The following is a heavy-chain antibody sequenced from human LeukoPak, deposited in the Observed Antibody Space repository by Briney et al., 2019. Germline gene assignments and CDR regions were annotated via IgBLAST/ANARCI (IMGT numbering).Heavy chain of an antibody. CDR3: ARRSGVRGYSYGTFDY. CDR1: GGSFSGYY. D-gene: IGHD5-18*01. V-gene: IGHV4-34*01. J-gene: IGHJ4*02. Sequence: SETLSLTCAVYGGSFSGYYWSWIRQPPGKGLEWIGEINHSGSTNYNPSLKSRVTISVDTSKNQFSLKLSSVTAADTAVYYCARRSGVRGYSYGTFDYWGQGTLVTVSS. CDR2: INHSGST.